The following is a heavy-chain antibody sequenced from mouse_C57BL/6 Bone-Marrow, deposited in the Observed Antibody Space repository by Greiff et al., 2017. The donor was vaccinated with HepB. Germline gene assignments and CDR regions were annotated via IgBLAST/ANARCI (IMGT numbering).Heavy chain of an antibody. V-gene: IGHV1-54*01. CDR1: GYAFTNYL. Sequence: QVQLQQSGAELVRPGTSVKVSCKASGYAFTNYLIAWVKQRPGQGLEWIGVINPGSGGTNYNEKFKGTATLNADKSSRTAYMQLSSLTSEDSAVYFCARGSSGYRFAYWGQGTLVTVSA. D-gene: IGHD3-2*02. CDR3: ARGSSGYRFAY. J-gene: IGHJ3*01. CDR2: INPGSGGT.